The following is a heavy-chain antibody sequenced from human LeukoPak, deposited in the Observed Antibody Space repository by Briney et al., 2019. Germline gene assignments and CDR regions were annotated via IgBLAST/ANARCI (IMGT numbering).Heavy chain of an antibody. CDR3: TTYRSGHY. J-gene: IGHJ4*02. V-gene: IGHV3-73*01. CDR2: ITTKANNYAT. Sequence: GGTLRLSCAASGFIFSGSDMHWVRQASGKGLEWVGRITTKANNYATAYGASVKGRFTISRDDSENTAYLQMNSLKTEDTAVYYCTTYRSGHYWGQGTLVTVSS. CDR1: GFIFSGSD. D-gene: IGHD6-19*01.